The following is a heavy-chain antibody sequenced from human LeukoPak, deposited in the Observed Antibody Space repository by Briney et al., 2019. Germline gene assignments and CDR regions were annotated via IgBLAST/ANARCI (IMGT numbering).Heavy chain of an antibody. CDR3: ARATDLLLWFGESNDAFDI. Sequence: SETLSLTCTVSGGSISSGDYYWSWIRQPPGKGLEWIGYIYYSGSTYYNPSLKSRVTISVDTSKNQFSLKLSSVTAADTAVYYCARATDLLLWFGESNDAFDIWGQGTMVTVSS. CDR2: IYYSGST. CDR1: GGSISSGDYY. V-gene: IGHV4-30-4*01. J-gene: IGHJ3*02. D-gene: IGHD3-10*01.